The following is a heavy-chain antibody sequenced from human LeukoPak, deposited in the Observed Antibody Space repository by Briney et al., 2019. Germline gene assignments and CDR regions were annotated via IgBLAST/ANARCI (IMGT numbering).Heavy chain of an antibody. J-gene: IGHJ6*02. CDR3: VRVGSYYDSTYYYYYGMDV. D-gene: IGHD3-22*01. CDR1: GYTFTSYY. Sequence: ASVKVSCKASGYTFTSYYMLWVRQAPAQGLKGMEIINPNGGSTSYTQKYHGRVTMSRHTCTSTEYMELSSLRSEDTGVYCCVRVGSYYDSTYYYYYGMDVWGQGTTVTVP. CDR2: INPNGGST. V-gene: IGHV1-46*01.